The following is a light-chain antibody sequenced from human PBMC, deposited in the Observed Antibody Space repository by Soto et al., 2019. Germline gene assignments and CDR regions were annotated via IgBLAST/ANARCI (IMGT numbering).Light chain of an antibody. J-gene: IGKJ2*01. CDR1: QSVGSN. CDR2: GAS. V-gene: IGKV3-15*01. CDR3: LQYTNWPYT. Sequence: EIVMAQSPATLSVSPGERASLSCRASQSVGSNLAWYQQTAGQAPRLLIYGASTRATGIPARFSGSGSGTEFTLTISSLQSEDCEVYSCLQYTNWPYTFGQGTKLEIK.